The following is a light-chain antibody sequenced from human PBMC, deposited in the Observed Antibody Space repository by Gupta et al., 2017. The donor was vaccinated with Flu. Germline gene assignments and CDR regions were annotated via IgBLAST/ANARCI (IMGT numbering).Light chain of an antibody. CDR3: SSYTISGTLVL. CDR2: DVN. J-gene: IGLJ2*01. CDR1: NTDVGGYNH. V-gene: IGLV2-14*01. Sequence: QSALTQPASVSGSPGQPTTISCSGTNTDVGGYNHVSWYQHHPGKAPKLLIYDVNNRPSGTSNRFSGSKSGNTASLTISGIQSEDEADYYCSSYTISGTLVLFGGGTKLTVL.